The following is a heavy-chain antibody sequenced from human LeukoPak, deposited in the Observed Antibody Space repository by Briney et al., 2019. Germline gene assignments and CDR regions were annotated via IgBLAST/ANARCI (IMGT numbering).Heavy chain of an antibody. J-gene: IGHJ4*02. CDR1: GLTFTSSW. V-gene: IGHV3-7*01. D-gene: IGHD5-18*01. CDR2: INPDGNKK. Sequence: GGSLRPSCAVSGLTFTSSWMDWVRQAPGRGRGWVASINPDGNKKYSADSVKGRFTISRDNAENSLYLQMNSLRVEDTAFYYCARDLAYSRLDYWGQGMLVTVSS. CDR3: ARDLAYSRLDY.